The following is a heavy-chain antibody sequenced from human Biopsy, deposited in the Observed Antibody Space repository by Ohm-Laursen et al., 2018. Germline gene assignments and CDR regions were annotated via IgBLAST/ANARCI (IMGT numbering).Heavy chain of an antibody. V-gene: IGHV3-33*06. J-gene: IGHJ4*02. D-gene: IGHD3-22*01. CDR3: AKASRNYYDSTGYYFDY. Sequence: SLRLSCSATGFTFSSYGMHWVRQAPGKGLEWVSLISNGGDIKYSADSMEGRFTIARDNSRNTLYLQMNSLRADDTAVYYCAKASRNYYDSTGYYFDYWGQGTLVTVSS. CDR2: ISNGGDIK. CDR1: GFTFSSYG.